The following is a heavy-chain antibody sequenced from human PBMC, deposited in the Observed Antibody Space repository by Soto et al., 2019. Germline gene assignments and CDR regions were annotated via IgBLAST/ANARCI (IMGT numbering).Heavy chain of an antibody. CDR1: GFNFGTYA. Sequence: EVQLLESGGGLVQPGGSLRLACAASGFNFGTYAMGWVRQAPGRGLEWVSSAGSGSSRYYADSVRGRFTVSRDTSKSTLYLEMSSLRAEDTALYYGVKFRGQAYSYYHMDVWGKGTTVTVSS. CDR2: AGSGSSR. V-gene: IGHV3-23*01. J-gene: IGHJ6*03. CDR3: VKFRGQAYSYYHMDV.